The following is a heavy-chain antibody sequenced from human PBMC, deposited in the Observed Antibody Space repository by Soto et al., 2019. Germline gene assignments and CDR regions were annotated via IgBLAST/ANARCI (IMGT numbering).Heavy chain of an antibody. V-gene: IGHV4-4*02. J-gene: IGHJ4*02. CDR2: IFHSGST. D-gene: IGHD2-8*02. Sequence: QVQLQESGPGLVKPSGTLSLTCSVSSGSISSGNWWSWVRQSPEKGLEWIGEIFHSGSTNYNPSLKSRVTMSVDKSKNQFSLKLSSVTAADTAVYYCARDQQYCRDNNCHYYFEYWGQGTLVTVSS. CDR3: ARDQQYCRDNNCHYYFEY. CDR1: SGSISSGNW.